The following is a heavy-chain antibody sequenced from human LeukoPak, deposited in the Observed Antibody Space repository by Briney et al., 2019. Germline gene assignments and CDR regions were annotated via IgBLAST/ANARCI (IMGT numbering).Heavy chain of an antibody. CDR1: GYTFTGYF. CDR2: INPNSGGT. J-gene: IGHJ3*02. CDR3: AREGGIEALYM. D-gene: IGHD2-15*01. V-gene: IGHV1-2*02. Sequence: ASVKVSCKASGYTFTGYFIHWVRQAPGQGLEWMGWINPNSGGTKYKQKFQGRVTLTRDTSISTAYMDLSRLTSDDTAVYYCAREGGIEALYMWGQGTMVTVS.